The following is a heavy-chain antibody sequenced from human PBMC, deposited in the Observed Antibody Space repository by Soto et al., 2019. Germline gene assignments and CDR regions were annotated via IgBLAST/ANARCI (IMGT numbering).Heavy chain of an antibody. Sequence: ASVKVSCKASGYTFTSYGISWVRQAPGQGLEWMGWISAYNGNTNYAQKIQGRVTMTTDTSTSTAYMELRSLRSDDTAVYYCARGVTRDYDILTGSHAVFDIWGQGTMVTVSS. V-gene: IGHV1-18*01. J-gene: IGHJ3*02. D-gene: IGHD3-9*01. CDR2: ISAYNGNT. CDR1: GYTFTSYG. CDR3: ARGVTRDYDILTGSHAVFDI.